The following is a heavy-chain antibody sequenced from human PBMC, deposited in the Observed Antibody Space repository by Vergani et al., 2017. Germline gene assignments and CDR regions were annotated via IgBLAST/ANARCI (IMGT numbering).Heavy chain of an antibody. CDR3: ARWEVGATRIYAFDI. J-gene: IGHJ3*02. CDR2: ISAYNGNT. V-gene: IGHV1-18*01. CDR1: GGTFSSYA. Sequence: QVQLVQSGAEVKKPGSSVKVSCKASGGTFSSYAISWVRQAPGQGLEWMGWISAYNGNTNYAQKLQGRVTMTTDTSTSTAYMELRSLRSDDTAVYYCARWEVGATRIYAFDIWGQGTMVTVSS. D-gene: IGHD1-26*01.